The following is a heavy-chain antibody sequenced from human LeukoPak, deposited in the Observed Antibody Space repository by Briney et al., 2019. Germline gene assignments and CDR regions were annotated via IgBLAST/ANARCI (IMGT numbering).Heavy chain of an antibody. D-gene: IGHD1-14*01. V-gene: IGHV3-23*01. CDR1: GFTFSSYA. CDR3: AIPELASNWFDP. Sequence: GGSLRLSCAASGFTFSSYAMSWVRQAPGKGLEWVSAISGSGGSTYYADSVKGRFTISRDNSKNTLYLQMNSLRAEDTAVYYCAIPELASNWFDPWGQGTLVTVSS. CDR2: ISGSGGST. J-gene: IGHJ5*02.